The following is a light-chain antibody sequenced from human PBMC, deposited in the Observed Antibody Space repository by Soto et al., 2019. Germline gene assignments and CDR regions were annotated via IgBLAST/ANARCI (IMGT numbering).Light chain of an antibody. J-gene: IGKJ5*01. CDR3: QQRSTSIT. CDR2: DAS. V-gene: IGKV3-11*01. Sequence: EIVLTQSPATLSLSPGERDTLSCRASQSVSSYLAWYQQKPGQAPRLLIYDASNRATGIPARFSGSGSGTDFTLTISSLEPEDFAVYYCQQRSTSITFGQGTRLEIK. CDR1: QSVSSY.